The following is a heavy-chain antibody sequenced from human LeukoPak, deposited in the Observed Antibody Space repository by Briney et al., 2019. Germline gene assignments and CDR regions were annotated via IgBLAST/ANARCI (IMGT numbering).Heavy chain of an antibody. D-gene: IGHD6-19*01. J-gene: IGHJ4*02. Sequence: GGSLRLSCAASGFTFSNAWMTWVRQAPRKGLEWVGRIKSKIDGGTTEYAAPVKGRFTISRDDSKNTLYLQMNSLKTEDTAVYYCISGGLVHDYWGQGTLVTVSS. V-gene: IGHV3-15*01. CDR3: ISGGLVHDY. CDR2: IKSKIDGGTT. CDR1: GFTFSNAW.